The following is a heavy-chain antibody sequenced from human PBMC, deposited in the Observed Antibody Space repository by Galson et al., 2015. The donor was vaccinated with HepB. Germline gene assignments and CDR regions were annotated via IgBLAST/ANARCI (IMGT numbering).Heavy chain of an antibody. D-gene: IGHD2-2*01. Sequence: SLRLSCAASGFTFSNYGMHWVRQAPGKGLEWVAFISYDGSNEYYADSVKGRFTISRDNAKNTLYLQVTSLRPEDTAVYHCAKAIVVVPAAPNWFDPWGRGTLVIVSS. CDR2: ISYDGSNE. CDR1: GFTFSNYG. V-gene: IGHV3-30*18. CDR3: AKAIVVVPAAPNWFDP. J-gene: IGHJ5*02.